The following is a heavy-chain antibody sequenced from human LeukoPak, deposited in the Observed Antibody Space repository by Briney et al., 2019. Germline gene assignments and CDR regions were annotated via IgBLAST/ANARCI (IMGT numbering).Heavy chain of an antibody. CDR1: GGSISSYY. V-gene: IGHV4-4*07. D-gene: IGHD5-12*01. Sequence: SETLSLTCTVSGGSISSYYWSWIRQPAGKGLEWIGRIYYSGSTNYNPSLKSRVTISVDMSKNQFSLKLSSVTAADTAVYYCARVDQSGYDTRGWFDPWGQGTLVTVSS. J-gene: IGHJ5*02. CDR2: IYYSGST. CDR3: ARVDQSGYDTRGWFDP.